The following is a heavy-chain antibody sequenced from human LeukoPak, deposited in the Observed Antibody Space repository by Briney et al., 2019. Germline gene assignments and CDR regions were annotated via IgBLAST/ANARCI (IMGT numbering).Heavy chain of an antibody. Sequence: GGSLRLSCAASGFTFSNYWMSWVRQAPGKGLEWVANIKQDGSEKYYVDSVKGRFTIYRDNAKNSLYLQMNSLRAEDTAVYYCAREISSWYRTEGRFDPWGQGTLVTVSS. D-gene: IGHD6-13*01. CDR1: GFTFSNYW. V-gene: IGHV3-7*01. J-gene: IGHJ5*02. CDR3: AREISSWYRTEGRFDP. CDR2: IKQDGSEK.